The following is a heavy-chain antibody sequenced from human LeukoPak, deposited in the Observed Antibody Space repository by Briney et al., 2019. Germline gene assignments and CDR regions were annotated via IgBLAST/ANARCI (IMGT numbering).Heavy chain of an antibody. J-gene: IGHJ4*02. Sequence: ASVKVSCKASGYTFTGYYMHWVRQAPGQGLEWMGGITPIFGTANYAQKFQGRVTITADKSTSTAYMELSSLRSEDTAVYYCARVLMGASGYDLPFDYWGQGTLVTVSS. CDR3: ARVLMGASGYDLPFDY. CDR2: ITPIFGTA. CDR1: GYTFTGYY. D-gene: IGHD5-12*01. V-gene: IGHV1-69*06.